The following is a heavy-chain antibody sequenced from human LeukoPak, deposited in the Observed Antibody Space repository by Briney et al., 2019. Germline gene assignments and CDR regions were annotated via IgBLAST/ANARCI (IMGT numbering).Heavy chain of an antibody. CDR2: ISSSSTYI. V-gene: IGHV3-21*01. CDR1: GFTFSSYS. D-gene: IGHD3-3*01. Sequence: PGGSLRLSCAASGFTFSSYSMNWVRQAPGKGLEWVSFISSSSTYIYYADSMKGRFTISRDDAKSSLYLQMNSLRAEDTAVYYCARGPAMILRPNYMDVWGKGTTVTVSS. CDR3: ARGPAMILRPNYMDV. J-gene: IGHJ6*03.